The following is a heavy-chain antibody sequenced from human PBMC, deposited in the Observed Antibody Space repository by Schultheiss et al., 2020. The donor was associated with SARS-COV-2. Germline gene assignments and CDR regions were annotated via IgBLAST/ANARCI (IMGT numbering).Heavy chain of an antibody. D-gene: IGHD2-15*01. CDR3: AREVVAATMGNEKHDAFDI. Sequence: SETLSLTCTVSGGSISSGGYYWSWIRQHPGKGLEWIGYIYYSGSTYYNPSLKSRVTISVDTSKNQFSLKLSSVTAADTAVYYCAREVVAATMGNEKHDAFDIWGRGTMVTVSS. J-gene: IGHJ3*02. CDR1: GGSISSGGYY. V-gene: IGHV4-31*03. CDR2: IYYSGST.